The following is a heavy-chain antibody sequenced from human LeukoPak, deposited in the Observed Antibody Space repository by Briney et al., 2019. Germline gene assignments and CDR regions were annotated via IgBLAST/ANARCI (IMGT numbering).Heavy chain of an antibody. CDR2: IYYSGTT. CDR3: ARASGYGYYYYYGMDV. CDR1: GGSISSYY. Sequence: SETLSLTCTVSGGSISSYYWSWIRQPPGNGLEWIGYIYYSGTTNYNPSLKSRVTISVDTSKNQFSLKLSSVTAADTAVYYCARASGYGYYYYYGMDVWGQGTTVTVSS. D-gene: IGHD5-12*01. J-gene: IGHJ6*02. V-gene: IGHV4-59*01.